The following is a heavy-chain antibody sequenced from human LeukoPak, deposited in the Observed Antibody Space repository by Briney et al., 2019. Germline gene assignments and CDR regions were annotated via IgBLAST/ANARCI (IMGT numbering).Heavy chain of an antibody. D-gene: IGHD4-23*01. J-gene: IGHJ5*02. Sequence: PSETLSLTCTVSGVSISSYYWSWIRQPAGKGLEWIGRIYTSGSTNYNPSLKSRVTMSVDTSKNQFSLKLSSVTAADTAVYYCARDVDGGNFNWFDPWGQGTLVTVSS. V-gene: IGHV4-4*07. CDR3: ARDVDGGNFNWFDP. CDR1: GVSISSYY. CDR2: IYTSGST.